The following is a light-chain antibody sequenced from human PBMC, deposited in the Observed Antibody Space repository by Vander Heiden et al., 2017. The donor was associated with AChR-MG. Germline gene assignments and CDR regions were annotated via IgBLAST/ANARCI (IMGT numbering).Light chain of an antibody. CDR2: DAS. Sequence: IQLTQSPSSLSASVGDRVTITCQASQDISSDLNWYQQKPGKAPKLLIYDASNLETGVPSRFSGSGSGTDFTFTISSLQPEDIATYYCQQYDNHPLTFGGGTKVEIK. CDR3: QQYDNHPLT. V-gene: IGKV1-33*01. J-gene: IGKJ4*01. CDR1: QDISSD.